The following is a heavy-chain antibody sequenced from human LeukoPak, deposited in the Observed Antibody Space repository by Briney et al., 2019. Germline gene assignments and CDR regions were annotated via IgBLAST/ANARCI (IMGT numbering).Heavy chain of an antibody. J-gene: IGHJ5*02. Sequence: ASVKVSCKASGYTFTGYYMHWVRQAPGQGLEWMGWINPNSGGTNYAQKFQGWVTMTRDTSISTAYMELSSLRSEDTAVYYCARYWLGGRTTPFDPWGQGTLVTVSS. CDR2: INPNSGGT. D-gene: IGHD3-10*01. CDR3: ARYWLGGRTTPFDP. CDR1: GYTFTGYY. V-gene: IGHV1-2*04.